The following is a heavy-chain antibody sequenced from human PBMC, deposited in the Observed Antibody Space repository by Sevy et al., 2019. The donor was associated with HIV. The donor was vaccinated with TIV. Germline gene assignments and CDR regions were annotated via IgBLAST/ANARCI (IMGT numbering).Heavy chain of an antibody. D-gene: IGHD2-2*02. Sequence: SETVSLTCTVSGGSISSGGYYWSWIRQHPGKGLEWIGYIYYSGSTYYNPSLKSRVTISVDTSKNQFSLKLSSVTAADTAVYYCARDSFRSDIPRYYYYYGMDVWGQGTTVTVSS. CDR1: GGSISSGGYY. CDR2: IYYSGST. V-gene: IGHV4-31*03. CDR3: ARDSFRSDIPRYYYYYGMDV. J-gene: IGHJ6*02.